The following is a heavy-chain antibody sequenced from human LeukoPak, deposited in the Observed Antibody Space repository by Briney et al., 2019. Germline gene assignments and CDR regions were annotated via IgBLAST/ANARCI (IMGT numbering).Heavy chain of an antibody. D-gene: IGHD6-6*01. J-gene: IGHJ4*02. Sequence: ASVKVSCKASGYSFTDYYIHWVRQAPGQGLEWMGWINPHSGGRNLAQKFQGRVTMTRDTSISTAYMELSRLRSDDTAVYYCARLGSSSFDWGQGTLVTVSS. CDR2: INPHSGGR. CDR3: ARLGSSSFD. V-gene: IGHV1-2*02. CDR1: GYSFTDYY.